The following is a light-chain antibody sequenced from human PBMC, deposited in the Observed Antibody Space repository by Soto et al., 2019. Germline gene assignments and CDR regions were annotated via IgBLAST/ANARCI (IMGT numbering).Light chain of an antibody. J-gene: IGLJ2*01. V-gene: IGLV2-14*01. CDR2: EVS. Sequence: QSVLTQPASVSGSPGQSITISCTGTSSDIGGYNYVSWYQQHPGKAPKLMIYEVSNRPSGVSIRFSGSKSGNTASLTISGLQAEDEADYYCTSYAGSSTLVLFGGGTQLTVL. CDR1: SSDIGGYNY. CDR3: TSYAGSSTLVL.